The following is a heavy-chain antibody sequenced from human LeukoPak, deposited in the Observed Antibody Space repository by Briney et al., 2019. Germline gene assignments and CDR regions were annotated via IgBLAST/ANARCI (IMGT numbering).Heavy chain of an antibody. V-gene: IGHV4-59*01. Sequence: PSETLSLTCTVSGGSISSYYWSWIRQPPGKGLEWIGYIYYSGSTNYNPSLKSRVTISVDTSKNQFSLKLSSVTAADTAVYYCAREDSSSWSFDYWGQGTLVTVSS. CDR1: GGSISSYY. J-gene: IGHJ4*02. CDR2: IYYSGST. D-gene: IGHD6-13*01. CDR3: AREDSSSWSFDY.